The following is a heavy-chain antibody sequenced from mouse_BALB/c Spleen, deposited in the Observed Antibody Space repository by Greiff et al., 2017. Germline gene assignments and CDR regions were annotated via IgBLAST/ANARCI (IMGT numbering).Heavy chain of an antibody. CDR3: ARGTAYYFDY. CDR2: ISSGSSTI. V-gene: IGHV5-17*02. J-gene: IGHJ2*01. D-gene: IGHD1-2*01. CDR1: GFTFSSFG. Sequence: EVQLQESGGGLVQPGGSRKLSCAASGFTFSSFGMHWVRQAPEKGLEWVAYISSGSSTIYYADTVKGRFTISRDNPKNTLFLQMTSLRSEDTAMYYCARGTAYYFDYWGQGTTLTVSS.